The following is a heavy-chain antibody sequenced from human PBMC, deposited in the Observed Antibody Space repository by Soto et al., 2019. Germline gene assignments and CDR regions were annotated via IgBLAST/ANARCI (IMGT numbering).Heavy chain of an antibody. CDR2: ISGYNANT. Sequence: QVQLVQSGGEVRKPGASVKVSCKTSGYTFTNNGINWVRQAPGQGLEWMGGISGYNANTKYAQKFQGRVTLTRDTLTSTAFMELRSLRSDNTAVFYCARGSTHLNMDVWAQGTTVTVSS. CDR3: ARGSTHLNMDV. V-gene: IGHV1-18*04. J-gene: IGHJ6*02. CDR1: GYTFTNNG. D-gene: IGHD1-1*01.